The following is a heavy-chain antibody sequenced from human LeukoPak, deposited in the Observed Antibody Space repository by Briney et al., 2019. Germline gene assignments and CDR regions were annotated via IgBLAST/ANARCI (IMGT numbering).Heavy chain of an antibody. CDR3: AKVQYDYGDYGGNDY. Sequence: GSLRLSCAASGFTFSTYGMHWVRQAPGKGLEWVAVISYDGSNKYYADSVKGRFTISRDNSKNTLYLQMNSLRAEDTAVYYCAKVQYDYGDYGGNDYWGQGTLVTVSS. D-gene: IGHD4-17*01. CDR2: ISYDGSNK. CDR1: GFTFSTYG. V-gene: IGHV3-30*18. J-gene: IGHJ4*02.